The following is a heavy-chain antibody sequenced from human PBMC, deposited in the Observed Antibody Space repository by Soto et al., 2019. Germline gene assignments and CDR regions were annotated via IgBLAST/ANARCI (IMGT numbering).Heavy chain of an antibody. CDR2: IYHSWST. D-gene: IGHD3-22*01. V-gene: IGHV4-38-2*01. CDR1: GYSISSGYY. Sequence: PSESLSVTCAVSGYSISSGYYWGCIRRPPGKGLEWIGSIYHSWSTYYNPSLKSRVTISVDTSKNQFSLKLSSVTAADTAVYYCARGDSSGYYYNFDYWGQGTLVTVSS. J-gene: IGHJ4*02. CDR3: ARGDSSGYYYNFDY.